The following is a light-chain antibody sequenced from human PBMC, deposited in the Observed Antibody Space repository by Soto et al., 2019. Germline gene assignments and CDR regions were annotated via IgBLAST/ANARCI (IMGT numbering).Light chain of an antibody. CDR2: DAS. CDR1: QDIRNY. J-gene: IGKJ1*01. V-gene: IGKV1-33*01. Sequence: DIQMTQSPSALSASTGDRVTITCQASQDIRNYLNWYQQKPGKAPKLLIYDASKLQTGVPSRFRGSGSATTFTFIISSLQPEDFAIYYCQQYDKLVTFGQGTKVEMK. CDR3: QQYDKLVT.